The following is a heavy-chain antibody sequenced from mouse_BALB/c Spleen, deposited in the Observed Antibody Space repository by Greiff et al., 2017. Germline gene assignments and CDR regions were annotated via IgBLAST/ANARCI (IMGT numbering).Heavy chain of an antibody. D-gene: IGHD1-1*01. CDR1: GFNIKDTY. V-gene: IGHV14-3*02. CDR2: IDPANGNT. Sequence: VQLKQSGAELVKPGASVELSCTASGFNIKDTYMHWVKQRPEQGLEWIGRIDPANGNTKYDPKFQGKATITADTSSNTAYLQLSSLTSEDTAVYYCARILRYFDVWGAGTTVTVSS. CDR3: ARILRYFDV. J-gene: IGHJ1*01.